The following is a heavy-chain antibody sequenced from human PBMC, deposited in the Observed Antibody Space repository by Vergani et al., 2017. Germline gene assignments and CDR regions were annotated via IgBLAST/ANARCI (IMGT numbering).Heavy chain of an antibody. J-gene: IGHJ4*02. V-gene: IGHV5-51*01. D-gene: IGHD3-10*01. CDR2: IYPGDSEV. CDR3: ASGGHGSENGGALQL. CDR1: GYIFSNFW. Sequence: EKQLVQSGSETKKPGESLKISCQAFGYIFSNFWIGWVRQRPGRGVEWMGIIYPGDSEVKSNPTFRGQVIFSVDTSVNTAYLQWRSLQASDTATYFCASGGHGSENGGALQLWGQGTLVTVSS.